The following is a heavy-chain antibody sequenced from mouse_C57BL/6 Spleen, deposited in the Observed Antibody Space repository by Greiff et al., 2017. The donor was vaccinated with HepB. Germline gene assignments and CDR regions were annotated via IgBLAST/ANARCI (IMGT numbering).Heavy chain of an antibody. CDR2: INPSTGGT. Sequence: EVQLVESGPELVKPGASVKISCKASGYSFTGYYMNWVKQSPEKSLEWIGEINPSTGGTTYNQKFKAKATLTVDKSSSTAYMQLKSLTSEDSAVYYCAREGGRIPFDYWGQGTTLTVSS. J-gene: IGHJ2*01. CDR3: AREGGRIPFDY. D-gene: IGHD1-1*01. V-gene: IGHV1-42*01. CDR1: GYSFTGYY.